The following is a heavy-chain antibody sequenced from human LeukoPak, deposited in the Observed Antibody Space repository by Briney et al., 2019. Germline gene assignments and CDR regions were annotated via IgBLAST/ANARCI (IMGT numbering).Heavy chain of an antibody. D-gene: IGHD3-22*01. V-gene: IGHV1-18*01. J-gene: IGHJ5*02. CDR3: ALPGAYYYDSSVLDP. CDR1: GYTFTSYG. CDR2: ISAYNGNT. Sequence: ASVKVSCKASGYTFTSYGISWVRQAPGQGLEWMEWISAYNGNTNYAQKLQGRVTMTTDTSTSTAYMELRSLRSDDTAVYYCALPGAYYYDSSVLDPWGQGTLVTVSS.